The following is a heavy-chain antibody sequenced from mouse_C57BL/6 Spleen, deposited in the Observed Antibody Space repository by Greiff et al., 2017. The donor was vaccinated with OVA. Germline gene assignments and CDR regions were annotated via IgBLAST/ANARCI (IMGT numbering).Heavy chain of an antibody. Sequence: VESGGGLVKPGGSLKLSCAASGFTFSDYGMHWVRQAPEKGLEWVAYISSGSSTIYYADTVKGRFTLSRDNAKNTLFLQMTSLRSEDTAMYYCARGGYYYGSSRYWYFDVWGTGTTVTVSS. CDR3: ARGGYYYGSSRYWYFDV. D-gene: IGHD1-1*01. J-gene: IGHJ1*03. CDR1: GFTFSDYG. V-gene: IGHV5-17*01. CDR2: ISSGSSTI.